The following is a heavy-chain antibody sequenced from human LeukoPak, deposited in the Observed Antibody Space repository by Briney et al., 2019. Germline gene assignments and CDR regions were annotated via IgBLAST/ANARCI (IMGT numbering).Heavy chain of an antibody. CDR2: ISSSGSTI. J-gene: IGHJ4*02. D-gene: IGHD2-15*01. V-gene: IGHV3-48*03. Sequence: GGSLRLSCAASGFTFSSYEMNWVRQAPGKWLEWVSYISSSGSTIYYADSVKGRFTISRDNSKNTLCLQMNSLRAEDTAVYYCAKDHYCSGGSCLDYWGQGTLVTVSS. CDR1: GFTFSSYE. CDR3: AKDHYCSGGSCLDY.